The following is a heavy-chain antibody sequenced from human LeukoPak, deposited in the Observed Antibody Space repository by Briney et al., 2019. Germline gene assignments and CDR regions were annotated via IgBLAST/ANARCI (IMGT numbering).Heavy chain of an antibody. J-gene: IGHJ4*02. CDR2: ISADGGST. Sequence: GGSLRLSCVASGLNFDDSAMHWVRQAPGKGLEWVSLISADGGSTFSADSVKGRFSISRDNSKNSLYLQMSGLRSEDTAMYYCAKESGKFDYWGQGTLVAVSS. V-gene: IGHV3-43*02. CDR3: AKESGKFDY. CDR1: GLNFDDSA.